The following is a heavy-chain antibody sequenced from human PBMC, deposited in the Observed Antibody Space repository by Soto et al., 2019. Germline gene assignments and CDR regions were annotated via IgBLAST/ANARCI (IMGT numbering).Heavy chain of an antibody. CDR2: ISTYNGNT. Sequence: QVQLVQSGAEVKKPGASVKVSCKTSGYTFTMYGISWVRQAPEQGLEWMGWISTYNGNTNSAQKFQGRVTMTTDTSTSTAYMELESLRSDDTAVYDCARAPYTNSWYYFDYWGQGTLVTVSS. V-gene: IGHV1-18*01. CDR1: GYTFTMYG. J-gene: IGHJ4*02. D-gene: IGHD6-13*01. CDR3: ARAPYTNSWYYFDY.